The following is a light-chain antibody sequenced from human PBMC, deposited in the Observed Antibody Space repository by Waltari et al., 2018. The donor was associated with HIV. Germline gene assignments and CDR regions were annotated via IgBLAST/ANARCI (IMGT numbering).Light chain of an antibody. V-gene: IGKV4-1*01. CDR1: QSILSSSNNRKY. Sequence: DIVMTQSPDSLAVSLGERATMNCKSSQSILSSSNNRKYLAWYQQKPGQPPKLLIYGVPDRFIGRGSGTDFSLTISSLQAEDVAVYFCHQYYTTPYTFGQGTKLEIK. J-gene: IGKJ2*01. CDR3: HQYYTTPYT.